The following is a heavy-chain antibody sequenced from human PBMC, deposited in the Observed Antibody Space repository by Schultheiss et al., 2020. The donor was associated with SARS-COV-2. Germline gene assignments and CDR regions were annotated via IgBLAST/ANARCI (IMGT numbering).Heavy chain of an antibody. J-gene: IGHJ4*02. CDR1: GFTFSSYD. D-gene: IGHD3-22*01. Sequence: GGSLRLSCAASGFTFSSYDMHWVRQATGKGLEWVSVIYSGGSTYYADSVKGRFTISRDNSKNTLYLQMNSLRAEDTAVYYCAGYDSSGPHYWGQGTLVTVSS. CDR2: IYSGGST. V-gene: IGHV3-66*01. CDR3: AGYDSSGPHY.